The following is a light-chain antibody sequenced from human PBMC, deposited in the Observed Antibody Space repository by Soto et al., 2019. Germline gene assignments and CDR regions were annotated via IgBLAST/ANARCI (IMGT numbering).Light chain of an antibody. V-gene: IGLV2-14*01. CDR1: SSDVGGYNY. J-gene: IGLJ2*01. CDR2: DVS. Sequence: QSALTQPASVSGSPGQSITISCTGTSSDVGGYNYVSWYQQHPGKDPKLMIYDVSNRPSGVSNLFSGSKSGNTASLTISGLQAEDEADYYCSSYTSSSTLVVFGGGTKLTVL. CDR3: SSYTSSSTLVV.